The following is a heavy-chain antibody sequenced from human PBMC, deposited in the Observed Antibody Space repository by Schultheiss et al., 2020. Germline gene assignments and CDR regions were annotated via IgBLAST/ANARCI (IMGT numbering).Heavy chain of an antibody. Sequence: SETLSLTCAVYGGSFSGYYWSWIRQPPGKGLEWIGYIDFSGSTYYNPSLKSRVTISIDTSKNQFSLKLSSVTAADTAVYYCARGGTGYPPYYYYYGMDVWGQGTTVTVSS. CDR3: ARGGTGYPPYYYYYGMDV. D-gene: IGHD3/OR15-3a*01. V-gene: IGHV4-59*08. J-gene: IGHJ6*02. CDR2: IDFSGST. CDR1: GGSFSGYY.